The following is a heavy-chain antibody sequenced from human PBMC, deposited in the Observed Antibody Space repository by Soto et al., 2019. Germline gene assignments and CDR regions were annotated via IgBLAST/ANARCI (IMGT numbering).Heavy chain of an antibody. Sequence: PGGSLRLSCAASGFTFSSYAMHWVRQAPGKGLEWVAVISYDGSNKYYADSVKGRFTISRDNSKNTLYLQMNSLRAEDTAVYYCARDKRFLEWLTPDPPVWYYYYGMDVWGQGTTVTVSS. V-gene: IGHV3-30-3*01. J-gene: IGHJ6*02. D-gene: IGHD3-3*01. CDR2: ISYDGSNK. CDR1: GFTFSSYA. CDR3: ARDKRFLEWLTPDPPVWYYYYGMDV.